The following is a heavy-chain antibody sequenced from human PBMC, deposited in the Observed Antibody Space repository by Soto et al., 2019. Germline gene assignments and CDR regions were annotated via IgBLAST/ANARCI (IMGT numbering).Heavy chain of an antibody. J-gene: IGHJ4*02. V-gene: IGHV1-69*02. CDR3: AGGGRGYYGSGSGKVDY. CDR1: GGTFSSYT. D-gene: IGHD3-10*01. Sequence: QVQLVQSGAEVKKPGSSVKVSCKASGGTFSSYTISWVRQAPGQGLEWMGRIIPILGIANYAQKFQGRVTITADKSTSTAYMELSSLRSEDTAVYYCAGGGRGYYGSGSGKVDYWGQGTLVTVSS. CDR2: IIPILGIA.